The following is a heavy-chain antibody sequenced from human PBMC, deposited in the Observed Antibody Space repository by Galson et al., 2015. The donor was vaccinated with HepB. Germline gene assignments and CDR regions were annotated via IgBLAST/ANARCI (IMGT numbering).Heavy chain of an antibody. CDR3: ATYSSGSLGVDY. CDR2: MNPNSGNT. J-gene: IGHJ4*02. V-gene: IGHV1-8*01. Sequence: SVKVSCKASGYTFTSCDINWVRQATGQGLEWMGWMNPNSGNTGYAQKFQGRVTMTRNTSISTAYMELSSLRSEDTAVYYCATYSSGSLGVDYWGQGTLVTVSS. D-gene: IGHD6-19*01. CDR1: GYTFTSCD.